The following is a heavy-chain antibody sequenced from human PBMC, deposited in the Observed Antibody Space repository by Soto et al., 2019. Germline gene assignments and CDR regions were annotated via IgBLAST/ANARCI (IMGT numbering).Heavy chain of an antibody. V-gene: IGHV1-46*01. CDR1: GYPFTSYY. Sequence: DSVKVCFKACGYPFTSYYMHLVRQAPGQGLEWMGIINPSGGSTSYSHKFQGRVTMTRDTSTSTVYMELSSLRSEDTAVYYCARDRTGTVDYWGQGTMVTVSS. J-gene: IGHJ4*02. D-gene: IGHD1-1*01. CDR2: INPSGGST. CDR3: ARDRTGTVDY.